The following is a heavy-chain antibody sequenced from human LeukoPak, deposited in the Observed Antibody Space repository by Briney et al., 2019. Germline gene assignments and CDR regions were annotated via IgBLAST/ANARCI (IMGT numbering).Heavy chain of an antibody. CDR1: GGSFSGYY. CDR2: IYYSGST. V-gene: IGHV4-34*01. CDR3: ARHPTYDFDY. Sequence: PSETLSLTCAVYGGSFSGYYWSWIRQPPGKGLEWIGSIYYSGSTYYNPSLKSRVTISVDTSKNQFSLKLSSVTAADTAVYYCARHPTYDFDYWGQGTLVTVSS. D-gene: IGHD3-3*01. J-gene: IGHJ4*02.